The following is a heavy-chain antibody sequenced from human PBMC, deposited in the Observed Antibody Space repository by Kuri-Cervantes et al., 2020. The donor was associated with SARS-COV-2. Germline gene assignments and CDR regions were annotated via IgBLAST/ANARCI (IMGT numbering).Heavy chain of an antibody. Sequence: SETLSLTCTVSGGSISSGSYYWSWIRQPPGKGLDWIGSIYYSGSTYYNPSLKSRVTISVDTSKNQFSLKLSSVTAADTGVYYCARLVPTMVRIAGDGGGFDYWGQGTLVTVSS. J-gene: IGHJ4*02. CDR2: IYYSGST. CDR3: ARLVPTMVRIAGDGGGFDY. CDR1: GGSISSGSYY. V-gene: IGHV4-39*01. D-gene: IGHD3-10*01.